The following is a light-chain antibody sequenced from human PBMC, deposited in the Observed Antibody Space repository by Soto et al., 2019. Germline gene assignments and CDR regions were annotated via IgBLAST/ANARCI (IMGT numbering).Light chain of an antibody. CDR3: QQYGSSGT. J-gene: IGKJ1*01. Sequence: EIGLTQSPGTLSLSPGDTATLSCRASQSVTNNYLAWYQQKPGQAPRFLIYGASRRATGIPDGLSGSGSGTDFTLTISRLEPEDFAVYYCQQYGSSGTFGQGTKVDIK. CDR2: GAS. CDR1: QSVTNNY. V-gene: IGKV3-20*01.